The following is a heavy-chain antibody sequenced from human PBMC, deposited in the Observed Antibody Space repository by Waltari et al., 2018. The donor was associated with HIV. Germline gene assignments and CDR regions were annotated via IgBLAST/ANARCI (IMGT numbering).Heavy chain of an antibody. CDR1: GGSITRNDFY. D-gene: IGHD2-2*01. J-gene: IGHJ4*02. CDR2: RYNSGPP. CDR3: ARRGDGFNQHARLDH. V-gene: IGHV4-39*01. Sequence: QLHLQESGPGLVKPSETLALTCTVSGGSITRNDFYWAWIRQPPGKGLEWIGLRYNSGPPDYHPSLKSRVSMSRDTSKNRFSLRLHSVTAADTAIYYCARRGDGFNQHARLDHWGPGTLVTVSS.